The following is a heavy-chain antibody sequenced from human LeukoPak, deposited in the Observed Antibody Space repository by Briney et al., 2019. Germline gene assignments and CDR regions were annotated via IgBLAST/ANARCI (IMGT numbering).Heavy chain of an antibody. CDR2: IYSGGST. CDR1: GFTVSSNY. D-gene: IGHD3-16*01. V-gene: IGHV3-53*01. Sequence: PGGSLRLSCAASGFTVSSNYMSWVRQAPGKGLEWVSVIYSGGSTYYADSVKGRFTISRDNSKNTLYLQMNSLRAEDTAVYYCARVGGTRAYYYYGMDVWGKGTTVTVSS. CDR3: ARVGGTRAYYYYGMDV. J-gene: IGHJ6*04.